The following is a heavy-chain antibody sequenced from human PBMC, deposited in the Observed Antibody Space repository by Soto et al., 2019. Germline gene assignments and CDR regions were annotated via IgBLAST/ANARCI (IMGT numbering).Heavy chain of an antibody. D-gene: IGHD3-3*01. Sequence: GGSLRLSCAASGFTFSNAWMSWVRQAPGKGLEWVGRIKSKTDGGTTDYAAPVKGRFTISRDDSKNTLYLQMNSLKTEDTAVYYCTTEVYDFWGEIYYYYYGMDVWGQGTTVTVSS. J-gene: IGHJ6*02. CDR1: GFTFSNAW. V-gene: IGHV3-15*01. CDR2: IKSKTDGGTT. CDR3: TTEVYDFWGEIYYYYYGMDV.